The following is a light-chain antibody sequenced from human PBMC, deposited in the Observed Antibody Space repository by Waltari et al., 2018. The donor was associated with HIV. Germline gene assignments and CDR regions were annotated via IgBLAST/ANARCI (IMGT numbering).Light chain of an antibody. V-gene: IGLV1-47*01. CDR2: RNN. CDR3: AAWDDSLRGVV. CDR1: SSNLGSNY. Sequence: QSVLTQPPSASGTPGQRVTISCSGSSSNLGSNYVHWYQHLPGTTPKLLIYRNNQRPSGVPDRFSGSKSGTSASLAISGLRSEHEADYYCAAWDDSLRGVVFGGGTKLTVL. J-gene: IGLJ2*01.